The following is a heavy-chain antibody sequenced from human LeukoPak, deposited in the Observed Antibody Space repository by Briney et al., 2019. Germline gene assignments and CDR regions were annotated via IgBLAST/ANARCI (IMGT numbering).Heavy chain of an antibody. CDR3: ARDYGRGWYFDY. J-gene: IGHJ4*02. Sequence: GGSLRLSCAASGFTFSTYAMSWVRQAPGKGLEWVSAISGSGGSTYYADSVKGRFTISRDNSKNTLYLQMNSLRAEDTAVYYCARDYGRGWYFDYGGKETLVTVSS. CDR2: ISGSGGST. D-gene: IGHD6-19*01. V-gene: IGHV3-23*01. CDR1: GFTFSTYA.